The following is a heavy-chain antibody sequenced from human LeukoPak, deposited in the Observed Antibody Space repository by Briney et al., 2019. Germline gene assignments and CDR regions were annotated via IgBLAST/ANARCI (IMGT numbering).Heavy chain of an antibody. CDR1: GFTFSSYG. D-gene: IGHD3-16*02. CDR3: ARELYGYVWGSYRAHDAFDI. V-gene: IGHV3-33*01. CDR2: IWYDGSNK. Sequence: PGRSLRLSCAASGFTFSSYGMHWVRQAPGKGLEWVAVIWYDGSNKYYADSVKGRFTISRDNSKNTLYLQMNSLRAEDTAVYYCARELYGYVWGSYRAHDAFDIWGQGTMVTVSS. J-gene: IGHJ3*02.